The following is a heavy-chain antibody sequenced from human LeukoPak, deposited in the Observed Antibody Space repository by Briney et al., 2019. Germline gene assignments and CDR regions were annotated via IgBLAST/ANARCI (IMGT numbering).Heavy chain of an antibody. Sequence: PSETLSLTCTVSGGSISSGGYSWSWVRQHPGKGLEWIGYIYYSGSTYYNPSLKSRVTISVDTSKNQFSLKLSSVTAADTAVYYCARGAGAIFGVVINYFDYWGQGTLVTVSS. CDR2: IYYSGST. CDR3: ARGAGAIFGVVINYFDY. V-gene: IGHV4-31*03. D-gene: IGHD3-3*01. J-gene: IGHJ4*02. CDR1: GGSISSGGYS.